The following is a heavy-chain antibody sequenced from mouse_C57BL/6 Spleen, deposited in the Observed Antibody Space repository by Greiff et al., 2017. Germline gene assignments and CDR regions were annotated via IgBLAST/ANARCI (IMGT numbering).Heavy chain of an antibody. Sequence: EVKLVESGEGLVKPGGSLKLSCAASGFTFSSYAMSWVRQTPEKRLEWVAYISSGGDYIYYADTVKGRFTISRDNARNTLYLQMSSLKSEDTAMYYCTRGLPSYGSPWFAYWGQGTLVTVSA. CDR3: TRGLPSYGSPWFAY. D-gene: IGHD1-1*01. J-gene: IGHJ3*01. CDR1: GFTFSSYA. V-gene: IGHV5-9-1*02. CDR2: ISSGGDYI.